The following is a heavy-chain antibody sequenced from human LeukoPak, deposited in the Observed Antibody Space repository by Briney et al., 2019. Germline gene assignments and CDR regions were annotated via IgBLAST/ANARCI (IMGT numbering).Heavy chain of an antibody. CDR1: GFIFSNYG. V-gene: IGHV3-33*05. CDR3: ARDSVRDAYNSDYFDF. J-gene: IGHJ4*02. CDR2: MSYDGSNE. Sequence: PGRSLRLSCVASGFIFSNYGMHWVRQAPGKGLEWVAVMSYDGSNEDYADSVKGRFTIYRDNSRDTLYLQMNSLSAEDTAVYYCARDSVRDAYNSDYFDFWGQGTLVTVSS. D-gene: IGHD5-24*01.